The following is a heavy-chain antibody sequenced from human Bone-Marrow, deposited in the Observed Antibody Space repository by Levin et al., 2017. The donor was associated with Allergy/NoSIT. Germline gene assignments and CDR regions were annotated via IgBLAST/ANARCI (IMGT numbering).Heavy chain of an antibody. D-gene: IGHD6-13*01. CDR2: IKSKTDGGRA. V-gene: IGHV3-15*01. CDR3: ATDGCSSSRAEY. J-gene: IGHJ4*02. CDR1: GFTFSNAW. Sequence: GGSLRLSCAASGFTFSNAWMSWVRQAPGKGLEWVGLIKSKTDGGRADYGAPVKGRFTISRDDSKNTLYLQMNSLESEDTAMYYCATDGCSSSRAEYWGQGILVTVSS.